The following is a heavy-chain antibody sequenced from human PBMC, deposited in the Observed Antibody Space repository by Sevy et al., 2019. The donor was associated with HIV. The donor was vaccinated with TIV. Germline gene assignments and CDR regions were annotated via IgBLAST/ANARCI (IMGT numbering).Heavy chain of an antibody. CDR3: AKVRRTMIPASGNFDY. CDR2: VSASGIST. CDR1: GFTFSSYV. Sequence: GGSLRLSCAASGFTFSSYVMSWVRQAPGKGLQWVSAVSASGISTYYTDSVKGRFTISRDNSKNMLHMQMNSLRAEDTAVYYCAKVRRTMIPASGNFDYWGQGTLVTVSS. J-gene: IGHJ4*02. D-gene: IGHD3-22*01. V-gene: IGHV3-23*01.